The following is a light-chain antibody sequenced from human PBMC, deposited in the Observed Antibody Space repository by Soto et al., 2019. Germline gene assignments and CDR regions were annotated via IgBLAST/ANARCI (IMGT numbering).Light chain of an antibody. CDR2: EDN. Sequence: NFMLTQPHSVSESPGKTVTISCTRSSGGIASNYVQWYQQRPGSSPTTVIYEDNQRPSGVPDRFSGSIDSSSNSASLTISGLKTEDEADYYCQSYDSSIWVFGGGTKLTVL. J-gene: IGLJ3*02. V-gene: IGLV6-57*01. CDR1: SGGIASNY. CDR3: QSYDSSIWV.